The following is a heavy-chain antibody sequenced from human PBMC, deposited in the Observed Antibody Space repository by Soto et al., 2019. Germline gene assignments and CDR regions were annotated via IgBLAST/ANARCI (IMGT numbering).Heavy chain of an antibody. J-gene: IGHJ5*02. V-gene: IGHV3-23*01. CDR2: ISGSGGST. D-gene: IGHD6-19*01. Sequence: PGGSLTLSCAASGFTFSSYAMSWVRQAPGKGLEWVSAISGSGGSTYYADSVKGRFTISRDNSKNTLYLQMNSLRAEDTAVYYCAKDSSGWDRFNWFDPWGQGTLVTVSS. CDR3: AKDSSGWDRFNWFDP. CDR1: GFTFSSYA.